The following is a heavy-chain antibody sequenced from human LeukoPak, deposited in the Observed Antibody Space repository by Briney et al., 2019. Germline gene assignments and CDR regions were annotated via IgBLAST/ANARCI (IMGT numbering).Heavy chain of an antibody. CDR1: GFTFTHYA. CDR2: ISGSGGST. D-gene: IGHD4-17*01. J-gene: IGHJ3*02. CDR3: AIDYGDYVGPFDI. Sequence: GGSLRLSCAASGFTFTHYAMSWVRQAPGKGLEWVSTISGSGGSTYYADSVKGRFTISRDISKNTLYLQMSSLRAEDTAVYYCAIDYGDYVGPFDIWGQGTMVTVSS. V-gene: IGHV3-23*01.